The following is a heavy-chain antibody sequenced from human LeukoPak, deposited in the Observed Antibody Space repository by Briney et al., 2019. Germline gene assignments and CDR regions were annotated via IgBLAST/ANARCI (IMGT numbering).Heavy chain of an antibody. Sequence: NPSETLSLTCGVSGGSLSFYYWSWIRQPPGKGLEWIGEINHSGSTNYNPSLKSRVTISVDTSKNQFSLKLSSVTAADTAVYYCASTYYYVSSGYYGGYYFDYWGQGTLVTVSS. D-gene: IGHD3-22*01. CDR3: ASTYYYVSSGYYGGYYFDY. J-gene: IGHJ4*02. CDR1: GGSLSFYY. V-gene: IGHV4-34*01. CDR2: INHSGST.